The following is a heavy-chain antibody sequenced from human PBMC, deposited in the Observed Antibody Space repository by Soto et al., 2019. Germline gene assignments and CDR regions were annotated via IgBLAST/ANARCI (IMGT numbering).Heavy chain of an antibody. CDR3: VRALGGADDS. J-gene: IGHJ4*02. D-gene: IGHD3-16*01. Sequence: GGSLRLSCAASGFTFSSYWMHWVRQAPGKGLVWVSRISGDGTSTNYADSVKGQFTISRDNAKNTVFLQMNSLRADDTAVYYCVRALGGADDSWGQGTLVTVSS. V-gene: IGHV3-74*01. CDR2: ISGDGTST. CDR1: GFTFSSYW.